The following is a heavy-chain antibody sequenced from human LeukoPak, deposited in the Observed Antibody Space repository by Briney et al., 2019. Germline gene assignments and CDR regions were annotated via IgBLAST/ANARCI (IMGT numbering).Heavy chain of an antibody. V-gene: IGHV3-23*01. J-gene: IGHJ4*02. D-gene: IGHD6-6*01. CDR3: AKSGVGIAARPGGY. CDR1: GFTFXSYA. Sequence: PXXSLRLSCAAXGFTFXSYAMSWVRQAPGKGLEWVSAISGSGGSTYYADSVKGRFTISRDNSKNTLYLQMNSLRAEDTAVYYCAKSGVGIAARPGGYWGQGTLVTVSS. CDR2: ISGSGGST.